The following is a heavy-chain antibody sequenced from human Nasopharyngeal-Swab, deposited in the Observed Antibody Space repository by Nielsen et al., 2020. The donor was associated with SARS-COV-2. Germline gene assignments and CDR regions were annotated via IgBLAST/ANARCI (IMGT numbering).Heavy chain of an antibody. D-gene: IGHD2-2*01. Sequence: WIRQLPGKGLEWVSAISGSGGSTYYADSVKGRFTISRDNSKNTLYLQMNSLRAEDTAVYYCAKDPYQPYYMDVWGKGTTVTVSS. CDR3: AKDPYQPYYMDV. J-gene: IGHJ6*03. V-gene: IGHV3-23*01. CDR2: ISGSGGST.